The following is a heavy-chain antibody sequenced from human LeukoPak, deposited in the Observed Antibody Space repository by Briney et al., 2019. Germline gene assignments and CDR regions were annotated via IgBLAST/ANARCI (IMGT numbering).Heavy chain of an antibody. V-gene: IGHV1-2*06. CDR3: ARHRITMIVENE. CDR2: INPNSGGT. CDR1: GYTFTGYY. D-gene: IGHD3-22*01. Sequence: GASVKVSCKASGYTFTGYYMHWVRQAPGQGLEWMGRINPNSGGTNYAQKFQGRVTMTRDTSISTAYMELSRLRSDDTAVYYCARHRITMIVENEWGQGTLVTVSS. J-gene: IGHJ4*02.